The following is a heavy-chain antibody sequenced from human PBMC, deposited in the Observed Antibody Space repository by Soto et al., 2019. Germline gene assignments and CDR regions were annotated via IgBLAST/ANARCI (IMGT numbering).Heavy chain of an antibody. Sequence: GASVKVSCRTSGGTFSSYAISWVRQAPGQGLEWMGGIIPIFGTANYAQKFQGRVTITADESTSTAYMELSSLRSEDTAVYYCARELHIVVVVAATVLDYWGQGTLVTVSS. CDR2: IIPIFGTA. D-gene: IGHD2-15*01. V-gene: IGHV1-69*13. J-gene: IGHJ4*02. CDR1: GGTFSSYA. CDR3: ARELHIVVVVAATVLDY.